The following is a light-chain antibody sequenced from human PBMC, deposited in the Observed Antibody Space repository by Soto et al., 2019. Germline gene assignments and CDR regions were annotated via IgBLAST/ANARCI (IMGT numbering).Light chain of an antibody. CDR2: AAS. V-gene: IGKV1-9*01. Sequence: DIQLTQAPSFLSASAGDRVSITCRASQAISSYLAWHQQKPGRAPKLLIYAASTLQSGVPSRFSGSGSGTEFTLTITSLQPEDFATYYCQQLNSFPITFGQGTRLEIK. CDR1: QAISSY. J-gene: IGKJ5*01. CDR3: QQLNSFPIT.